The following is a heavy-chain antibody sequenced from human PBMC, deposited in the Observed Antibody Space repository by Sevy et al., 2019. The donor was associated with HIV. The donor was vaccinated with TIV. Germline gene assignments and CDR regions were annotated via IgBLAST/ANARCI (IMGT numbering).Heavy chain of an antibody. CDR2: ISGSGNTI. Sequence: GGSLRLSCAASGFIFSDYYMSWIRQAPGKGLEWVSYISGSGNTIYYTDSVKGRFTISRDNAKDSLYLQMNSLRAEDTAVYYCARAGGSWGLSYWGQGSLVTVSS. D-gene: IGHD1-26*01. CDR1: GFIFSDYY. J-gene: IGHJ4*02. V-gene: IGHV3-11*01. CDR3: ARAGGSWGLSY.